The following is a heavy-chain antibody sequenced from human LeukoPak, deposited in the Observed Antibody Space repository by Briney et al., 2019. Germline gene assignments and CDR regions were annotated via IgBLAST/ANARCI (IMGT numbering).Heavy chain of an antibody. V-gene: IGHV1-24*01. CDR2: FDPEDGET. Sequence: ASVKVSCKVSGYTLTELSMHWVRQAPGKGLEWMGGFDPEDGETIYAQKFQGRVTMTTDTSTSTAYMELRSLRSDDTAVYYCAILPPTRRIAVAGTKDYFDYWGQGTLVTVSS. CDR1: GYTLTELS. CDR3: AILPPTRRIAVAGTKDYFDY. D-gene: IGHD6-19*01. J-gene: IGHJ4*02.